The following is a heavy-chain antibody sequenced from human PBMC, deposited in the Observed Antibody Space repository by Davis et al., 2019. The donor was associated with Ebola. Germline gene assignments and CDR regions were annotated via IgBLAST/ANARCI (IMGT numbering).Heavy chain of an antibody. CDR2: ISGSGSTI. J-gene: IGHJ4*02. V-gene: IGHV3-11*01. D-gene: IGHD4-11*01. CDR3: ARNPDYTLDS. Sequence: PGGSLRLSCAASGFTFGDYYMTWIRQAPGKGLEWVSYISGSGSTIYYADSVKGRFTISRDNAKNSLSLQMNSLRAEDTAVYYCARNPDYTLDSWAQGTLVTVSS. CDR1: GFTFGDYY.